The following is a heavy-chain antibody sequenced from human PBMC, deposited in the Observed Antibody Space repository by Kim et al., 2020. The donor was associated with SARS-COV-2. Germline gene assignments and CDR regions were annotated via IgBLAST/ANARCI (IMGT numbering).Heavy chain of an antibody. D-gene: IGHD3-10*01. CDR3: GKERIPYYFSSGSDY. V-gene: IGHV3-74*01. J-gene: IGHJ4*02. Sequence: AAVMGRFTISRDNAKNTLYLQLSSLRAEDTAVYYCGKERIPYYFSSGSDYWGRGTLVTVSS.